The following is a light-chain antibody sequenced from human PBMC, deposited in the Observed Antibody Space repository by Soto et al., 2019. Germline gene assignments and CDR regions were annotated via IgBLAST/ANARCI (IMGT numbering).Light chain of an antibody. CDR3: SSYTSSSTLYV. V-gene: IGLV2-14*01. CDR2: GVS. CDR1: SSDVGGYNY. Sequence: QSALTQPASVSGSPGQSITISCTGTSSDVGGYNYVSWYQQHPGKAPKLIIYGVSNRPSGVSNRFSGSKSGNTASLTISGLQAEDEADYYGSSYTSSSTLYVFGTGTKLTVL. J-gene: IGLJ1*01.